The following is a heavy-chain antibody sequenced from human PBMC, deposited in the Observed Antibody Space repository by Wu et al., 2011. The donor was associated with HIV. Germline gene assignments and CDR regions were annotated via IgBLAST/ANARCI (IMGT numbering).Heavy chain of an antibody. J-gene: IGHJ2*01. D-gene: IGHD3-9*01. CDR1: GYTFTDHY. Sequence: VQLVQSGAEMXKAGASVKVSCNASGYTFTDHYIHWVRQAPGQGLEWMGWFNPNTGVTNYAQNFQGRVTLSRDTSINTAYMDLSRLRSDDTAVYFCARETSYFDIGGGVRYFDLWGRGTLVTVSS. V-gene: IGHV1-2*02. CDR2: FNPNTGVT. CDR3: ARETSYFDIGGGVRYFDL.